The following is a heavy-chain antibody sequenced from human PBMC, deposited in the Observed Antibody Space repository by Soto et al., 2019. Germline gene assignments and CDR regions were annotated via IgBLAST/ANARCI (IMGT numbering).Heavy chain of an antibody. CDR2: ISYDGSNK. D-gene: IGHD3-3*01. CDR1: GFTFSSYA. Sequence: GGSLRLSCAASGFTFSSYAMHWVRQAPGKGLEWVAVISYDGSNKYYADSVKGRFTISRDNSKNTLYLQMNSLRAEDTAVYYWGRLGFLEGLRAPLAYGMDVWGQGTTVTVSS. J-gene: IGHJ6*02. V-gene: IGHV3-30-3*01. CDR3: GRLGFLEGLRAPLAYGMDV.